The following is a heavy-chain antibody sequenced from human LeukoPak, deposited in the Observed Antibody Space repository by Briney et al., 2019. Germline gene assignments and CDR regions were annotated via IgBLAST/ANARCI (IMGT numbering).Heavy chain of an antibody. V-gene: IGHV3-23*01. CDR3: AKWGATVTIDY. J-gene: IGHJ4*02. CDR1: GFTFTSYS. Sequence: PGGSLRLSCAASGFTFTSYSMNWVRQAPGKGLEWVSTISGGGGSTYYADSEKGRFTISRDNSKNTLYLQVNSLRAEDTAVYYCAKWGATVTIDYWGQGTLVTVSS. D-gene: IGHD4-17*01. CDR2: ISGGGGST.